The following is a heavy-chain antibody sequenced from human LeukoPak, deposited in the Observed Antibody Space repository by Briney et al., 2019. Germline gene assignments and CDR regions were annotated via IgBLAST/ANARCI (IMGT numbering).Heavy chain of an antibody. D-gene: IGHD3-10*01. V-gene: IGHV3-15*01. CDR2: IKSKTDGGTT. CDR3: TTAPGYYGSGSYHPN. Sequence: PGGSLRLSCAASGFTFSNAWMSWVRQAPGKGLEWVGRIKSKTDGGTTDYAAPVKGRFTISRDDSKNTLYLQMNSLKTEDTAVYYCTTAPGYYGSGSYHPNWGQGTLVTVSS. J-gene: IGHJ4*02. CDR1: GFTFSNAW.